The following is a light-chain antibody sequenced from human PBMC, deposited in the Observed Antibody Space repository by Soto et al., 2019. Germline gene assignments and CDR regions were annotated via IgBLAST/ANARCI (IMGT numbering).Light chain of an antibody. CDR1: QSVSSY. Sequence: EIVLTHSSSTLSLSPRERATLSFMASQSVSSYLAWYQQKPGQAPRLLIYGASTRATGIPARFSGSGSGTEFTLTISSLQSEDFAVYYCQQYNNWPRWPFGQVCKVDI. CDR2: GAS. J-gene: IGKJ1*01. V-gene: IGKV3-15*01. CDR3: QQYNNWPRWP.